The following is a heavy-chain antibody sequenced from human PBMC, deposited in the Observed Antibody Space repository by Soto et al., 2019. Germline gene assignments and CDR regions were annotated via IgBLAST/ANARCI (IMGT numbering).Heavy chain of an antibody. CDR3: ARDVNYCSGGSCSYYFDY. Sequence: SETLSLTCAVYGGSFSGYYWSWIRQPPGKGLEWIGEINHSGSTNYNPSLKSRVTISVDTSKNQFSLKLSSVTAADTAVYYFARDVNYCSGGSCSYYFDYWGQGTLVTVSS. CDR2: INHSGST. V-gene: IGHV4-34*01. D-gene: IGHD2-15*01. J-gene: IGHJ4*02. CDR1: GGSFSGYY.